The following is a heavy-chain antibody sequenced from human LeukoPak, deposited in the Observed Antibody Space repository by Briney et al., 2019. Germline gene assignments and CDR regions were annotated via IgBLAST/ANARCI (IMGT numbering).Heavy chain of an antibody. D-gene: IGHD6-19*01. CDR2: IKQDGSEK. J-gene: IGHJ4*02. CDR1: GFTFSSYW. V-gene: IGHV3-7*01. CDR3: ARDPSGYSSGPSPDYFDY. Sequence: GGSLRLSCAASGFTFSSYWISWVRQAPGKGLEWVANIKQDGSEKYYVDSVKGRFTISRDNAKNSLYLQMNSLRAEDTAVYYCARDPSGYSSGPSPDYFDYWGQGTLVTVSS.